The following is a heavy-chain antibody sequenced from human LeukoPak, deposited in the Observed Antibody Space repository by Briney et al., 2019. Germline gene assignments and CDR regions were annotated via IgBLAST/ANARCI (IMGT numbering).Heavy chain of an antibody. V-gene: IGHV3-23*01. D-gene: IGHD6-19*01. CDR3: AKTGVAVVVAGTAASFDP. Sequence: GGSLRLSCAASGFTFSSYAMSWVRQAPGKGLEWVSAISGSGGSTYYADSVKGRFTISRDNSKNTLYLQMNSLRAEDTAVYYCAKTGVAVVVAGTAASFDPWGQGTLVTVSS. CDR2: ISGSGGST. J-gene: IGHJ5*02. CDR1: GFTFSSYA.